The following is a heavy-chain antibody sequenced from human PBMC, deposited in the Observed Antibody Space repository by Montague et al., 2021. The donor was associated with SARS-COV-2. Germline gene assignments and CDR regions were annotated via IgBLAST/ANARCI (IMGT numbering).Heavy chain of an antibody. D-gene: IGHD3-22*01. CDR2: IRQSGRT. CDR1: GGSFGDDH. Sequence: SETLSLTCAVYGGSFGDDHWSWIRQPPGKGLEWIGNIRQSGRTNYNPSLKSRVTISVDTSKNQFSLKLTSLTAADTGLYFCARGHLSVSMIVVVFTSASYYFDYWGQGAQVTVSS. CDR3: ARGHLSVSMIVVVFTSASYYFDY. J-gene: IGHJ4*02. V-gene: IGHV4-34*01.